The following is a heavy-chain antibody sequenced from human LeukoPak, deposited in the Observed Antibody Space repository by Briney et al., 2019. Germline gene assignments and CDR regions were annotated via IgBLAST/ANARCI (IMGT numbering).Heavy chain of an antibody. CDR2: ISYDGSNK. CDR3: AKSGQFFDY. V-gene: IGHV3-30*18. D-gene: IGHD5-24*01. CDR1: GFTFSSYG. Sequence: PGGSLRLSCAAPGFTFSSYGMHWVRQAPGKGLEWVAVISYDGSNKYYADSVKGRFTISRDNSKNTLYLQMNSLRAEDTAVYYCAKSGQFFDYWGQGTLVTVSS. J-gene: IGHJ4*02.